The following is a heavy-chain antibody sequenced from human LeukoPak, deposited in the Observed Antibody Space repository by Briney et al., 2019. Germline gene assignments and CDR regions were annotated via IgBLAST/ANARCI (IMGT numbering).Heavy chain of an antibody. CDR3: ARDNYSGSRYFDH. CDR2: ISSSGRTM. V-gene: IGHV3-48*03. CDR1: GFIFSSYE. J-gene: IGHJ4*02. Sequence: PGGSLRLSCAASGFIFSSYEMSWVRQVPGKGLEWVSYISSSGRTMYYADSVKGRFTVSRDNAKNSLYLQMNSLRAEDTAIYYCARDNYSGSRYFDHWGQGTLVTVSS. D-gene: IGHD1-26*01.